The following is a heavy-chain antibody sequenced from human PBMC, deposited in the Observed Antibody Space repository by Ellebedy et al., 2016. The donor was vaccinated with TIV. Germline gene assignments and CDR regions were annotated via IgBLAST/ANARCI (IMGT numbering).Heavy chain of an antibody. V-gene: IGHV4-59*01. CDR3: ARAYSGYEGGIDY. CDR2: IYYSGST. Sequence: SETLSLTCTVSGGSISSYYWSWIRQPPGKGLEWIGYIYYSGSTNYNPSLKSRVTISVDTSKNQFSLKLSSVTAADTAVYYCARAYSGYEGGIDYWGQGTLVTVSS. J-gene: IGHJ4*02. D-gene: IGHD5-12*01. CDR1: GGSISSYY.